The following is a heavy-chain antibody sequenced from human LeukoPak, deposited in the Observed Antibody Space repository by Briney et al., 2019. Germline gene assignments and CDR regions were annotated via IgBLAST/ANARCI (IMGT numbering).Heavy chain of an antibody. CDR2: IYYSGRT. J-gene: IGHJ4*02. Sequence: SETLSLTCTVSGGSVNSGSYYWNWIRQPPGKGLEWIGYIYYSGRTNYNPSLKSQVPISVDKSKNQFSLKLSSVNAADTAVYYCARGAYSGSYHSDYWGQGTLVTVSS. D-gene: IGHD1-26*01. CDR3: ARGAYSGSYHSDY. CDR1: GGSVNSGSYY. V-gene: IGHV4-61*01.